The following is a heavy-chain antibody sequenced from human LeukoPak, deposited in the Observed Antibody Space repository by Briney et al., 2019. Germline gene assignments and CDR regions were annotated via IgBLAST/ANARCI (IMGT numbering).Heavy chain of an antibody. CDR1: GFTVSSNY. D-gene: IGHD5-24*01. V-gene: IGHV3-66*02. Sequence: GGSLRLSCAASGFTVSSNYMSWVRQAPGKGLEWVSVIYSGGSTYYADSVKGRVTISRDNSKNTLYLQMNSLRGEDTAMYYCARGRWLQFAFDYWGQGTLVTVSS. J-gene: IGHJ4*02. CDR2: IYSGGST. CDR3: ARGRWLQFAFDY.